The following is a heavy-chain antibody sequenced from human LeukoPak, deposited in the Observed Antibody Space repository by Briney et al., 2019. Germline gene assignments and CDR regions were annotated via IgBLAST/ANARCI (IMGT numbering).Heavy chain of an antibody. D-gene: IGHD1-26*01. CDR3: ARLSEWELLSSFGY. V-gene: IGHV4-39*01. CDR1: GGSISSSSYY. Sequence: SSETLSLTCTVSGGSISSSSYYWGWIRQPPGKGLEWIGSIYYSGSTYYNPSLKSRVTISVDTSKNQFSLKLSSVTAADTAVYYCARLSEWELLSSFGYWGQGTLVTVSS. J-gene: IGHJ4*02. CDR2: IYYSGST.